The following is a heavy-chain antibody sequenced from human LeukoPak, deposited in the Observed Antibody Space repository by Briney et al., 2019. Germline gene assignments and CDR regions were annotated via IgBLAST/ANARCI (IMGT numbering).Heavy chain of an antibody. CDR1: GGSISSGGYY. J-gene: IGHJ4*02. Sequence: SETLSLTCTVSGGSISSGGYYWSCIRQPPGKGLEWIVYINYSGSTYYNPSLKSRVTISVDTSKNQFSLKLSSVTAADTAVYYCAREEAVAGTVYWGQGTLVTVSS. V-gene: IGHV4-31*03. CDR2: INYSGST. CDR3: AREEAVAGTVY. D-gene: IGHD6-19*01.